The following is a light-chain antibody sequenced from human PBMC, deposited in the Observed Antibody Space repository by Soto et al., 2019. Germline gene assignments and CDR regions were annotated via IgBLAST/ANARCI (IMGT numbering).Light chain of an antibody. J-gene: IGKJ2*01. CDR1: QSVSSSY. Sequence: EIVLTQSPGTLSLSPGERATLSCRASQSVSSSYLAWYQQKPGQAPRIHIYSAYSRATGIRDRFSGSGSGTDFTITISRLEREDFAVYYCQQYGSLYTFCERTKLEIK. CDR3: QQYGSLYT. V-gene: IGKV3-20*01. CDR2: SAY.